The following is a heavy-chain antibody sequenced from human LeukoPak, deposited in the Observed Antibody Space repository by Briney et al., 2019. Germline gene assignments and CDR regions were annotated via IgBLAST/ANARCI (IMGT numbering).Heavy chain of an antibody. CDR2: MSNSGHT. CDR3: ARDRGRATWFDP. D-gene: IGHD3-10*01. J-gene: IGHJ5*02. CDR1: GGSVSSGNYY. Sequence: SETLSLTCTVSGGSVSSGNYYWSWIRQPPGKGLEWIGFMSNSGHTDSNASLKSRVTISVDTSKNQFSLKLKSVTAADTAVYYCARDRGRATWFDPWGQGTVVTVSS. V-gene: IGHV4-61*01.